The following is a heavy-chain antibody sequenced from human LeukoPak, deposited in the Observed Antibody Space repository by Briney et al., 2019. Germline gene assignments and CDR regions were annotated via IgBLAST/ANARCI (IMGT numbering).Heavy chain of an antibody. V-gene: IGHV3-48*01. CDR1: GFTFSSYS. CDR2: ISSSSDTI. Sequence: GGSLRLSCAASGFTFSSYSMNWVRQAPGKGLEWVSYISSSSDTIYYADSVKGRFTISRDNAKNSLYLQMNSLRAEDTAVYYCAKGGPHYGSGSYYAFDYWGQGTLVTVSS. D-gene: IGHD3-10*01. CDR3: AKGGPHYGSGSYYAFDY. J-gene: IGHJ4*02.